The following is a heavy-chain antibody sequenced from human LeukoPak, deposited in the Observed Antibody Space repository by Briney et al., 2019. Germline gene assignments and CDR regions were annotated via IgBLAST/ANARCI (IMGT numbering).Heavy chain of an antibody. Sequence: PGGSLRLSCAGSGFTFSNYGMSWVRQAPGKGLEWVANIKQDGSEKYYVDSVKGRFTISRDNAKNSLYLQMNSLRAEDTAVYYCARYLSIYYDSSGYYPYYFDYWGQGTLVTVSS. CDR2: IKQDGSEK. CDR3: ARYLSIYYDSSGYYPYYFDY. J-gene: IGHJ4*02. CDR1: GFTFSNYG. D-gene: IGHD3-22*01. V-gene: IGHV3-7*01.